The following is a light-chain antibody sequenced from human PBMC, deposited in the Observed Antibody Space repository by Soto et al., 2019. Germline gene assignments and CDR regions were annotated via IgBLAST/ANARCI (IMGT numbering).Light chain of an antibody. CDR1: SSDVGHYNY. CDR3: SSYTSSSTRV. Sequence: QSALTQPASVSGSPGQSITISCTGTSSDVGHYNYVSWYQQHPGKAPKLMIYDVSQRPSGVSDRFSGSKSGNTASLTISGLQAEDEADYYCSSYTSSSTRVFGTGTKVTVL. J-gene: IGLJ1*01. V-gene: IGLV2-14*03. CDR2: DVS.